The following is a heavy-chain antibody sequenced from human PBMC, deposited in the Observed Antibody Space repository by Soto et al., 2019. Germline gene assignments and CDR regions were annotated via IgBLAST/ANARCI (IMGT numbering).Heavy chain of an antibody. D-gene: IGHD6-13*01. CDR2: IIPIFGTA. CDR1: GGTFSSYA. V-gene: IGHV1-69*13. CDR3: ARDQLSGIAAAGYFDY. J-gene: IGHJ4*02. Sequence: SVKVSCKASGGTFSSYAISWVRQAPGQGLEWMGGIIPIFGTANYAQKFQGRVTITADESTSTAYMELSSLRSEDTAVYYCARDQLSGIAAAGYFDYWGQGTLVTVSS.